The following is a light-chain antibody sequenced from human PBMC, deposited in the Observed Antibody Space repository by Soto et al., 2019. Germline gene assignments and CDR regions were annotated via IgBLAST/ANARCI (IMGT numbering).Light chain of an antibody. CDR1: PNIRSR. J-gene: IGKJ1*01. CDR3: QQYHSYWT. Sequence: DFQMTQSPSTLSASVGDRVTITCRASPNIRSRLAWFQQKPGKAPKLLIYDASSLESGVPQRFSGSGSGTEFTLTISRLQTDDFSTYYCQQYHSYWTFGQGTKVE. CDR2: DAS. V-gene: IGKV1-5*01.